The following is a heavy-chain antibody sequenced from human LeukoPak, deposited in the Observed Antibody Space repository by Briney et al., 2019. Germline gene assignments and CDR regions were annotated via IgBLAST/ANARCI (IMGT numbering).Heavy chain of an antibody. CDR3: ARERNCSSTSCYFPYYYGMDV. Sequence: SQTLSLTCAVYGGSFSGSCSSWIRLPPGKGLEWKGYIINNGSTNYNPPLKRQAPISVDTSKNQFPLKLSSVTAADKAVYYCARERNCSSTSCYFPYYYGMDVWGKGTTVTVSS. CDR1: GGSFSGSC. CDR2: IINNGST. J-gene: IGHJ6*04. V-gene: IGHV4-34*12. D-gene: IGHD2-2*01.